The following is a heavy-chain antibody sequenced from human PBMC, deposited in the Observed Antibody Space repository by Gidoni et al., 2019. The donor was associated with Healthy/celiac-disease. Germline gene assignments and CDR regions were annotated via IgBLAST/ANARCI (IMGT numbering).Heavy chain of an antibody. Sequence: QVQLVESGGGVVQPGRSLRLSCAASGFTFSSYGMHWVRQAPGKGLEWVAVISYDGSNKYYADSVKGRFTISRDNSKNTLYLQMNSLRAEDTAVYYCAKELGYWYFDLWGRGTLVTVSS. J-gene: IGHJ2*01. CDR1: GFTFSSYG. V-gene: IGHV3-30*18. D-gene: IGHD7-27*01. CDR3: AKELGYWYFDL. CDR2: ISYDGSNK.